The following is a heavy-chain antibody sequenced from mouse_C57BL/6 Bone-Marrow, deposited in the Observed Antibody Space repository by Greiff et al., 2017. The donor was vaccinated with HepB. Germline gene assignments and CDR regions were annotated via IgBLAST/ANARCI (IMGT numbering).Heavy chain of an antibody. CDR2: INSDGGST. CDR1: EYEFPSHD. J-gene: IGHJ1*03. Sequence: DVKLVESGGGLVQPGESLKLSCESNEYEFPSHDMSWVRKTPEKRLELVAAINSDGGSTYYPDTMERRAIISRDNTKKTMYLQMSSLRFEDTALYYCARHDYYGSYWYVDVWGTGTTVTVSS. CDR3: ARHDYYGSYWYVDV. D-gene: IGHD1-1*01. V-gene: IGHV5-2*01.